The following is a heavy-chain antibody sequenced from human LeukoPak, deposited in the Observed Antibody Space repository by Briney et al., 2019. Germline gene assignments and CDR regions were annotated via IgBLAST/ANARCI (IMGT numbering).Heavy chain of an antibody. D-gene: IGHD3-22*01. CDR3: ARDLASFGTMIDYYYGMDV. CDR2: ISYDGSNK. Sequence: GGSLRLSCAASGFTFSSYAMHWVRQAPGKGLEWVAVISYDGSNKYYADSVKGRFTISRDNSKNTLYLQMNSLRAEDTAVYYCARDLASFGTMIDYYYGMDVWGQGTTVTVSS. CDR1: GFTFSSYA. V-gene: IGHV3-30-3*01. J-gene: IGHJ6*02.